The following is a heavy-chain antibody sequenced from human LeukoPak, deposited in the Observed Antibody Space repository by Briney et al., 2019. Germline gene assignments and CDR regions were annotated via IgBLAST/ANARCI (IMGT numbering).Heavy chain of an antibody. J-gene: IGHJ5*02. CDR3: ARGGDYYDSSGYLGWFDP. V-gene: IGHV4-30-2*01. Sequence: PSETLSLTCAVSGGSISSGGYSWSWIRQPPGKGLEWIGYIYHSGSTYYNPSLKSRVTISVDRSKNQFSLKLSSVTAADTAVYYCARGGDYYDSSGYLGWFDPWGQGTLVTVSS. D-gene: IGHD3-22*01. CDR2: IYHSGST. CDR1: GGSISSGGYS.